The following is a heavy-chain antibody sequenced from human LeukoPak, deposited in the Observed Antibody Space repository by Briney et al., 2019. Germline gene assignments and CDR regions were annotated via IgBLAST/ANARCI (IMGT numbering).Heavy chain of an antibody. Sequence: SVKVSCKASGGTFSSYAISWVRQAPGQGLEWMGGIIPIFGIANYAQKFQGRVTITADESTSTAYMELRSLRSDDTAVYYCARGDSGWYVDYWGQGTLVTVSS. CDR3: ARGDSGWYVDY. CDR1: GGTFSSYA. J-gene: IGHJ4*02. V-gene: IGHV1-69*13. CDR2: IIPIFGIA. D-gene: IGHD6-19*01.